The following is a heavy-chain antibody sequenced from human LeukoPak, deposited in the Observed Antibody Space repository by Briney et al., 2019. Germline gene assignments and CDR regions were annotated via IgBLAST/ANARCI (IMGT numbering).Heavy chain of an antibody. V-gene: IGHV3-7*01. Sequence: PGGSLRLSCAASGFTFSGYWMSWVRQAPGKGLEWVANINLDGSEKYYVDSVKGRFSISRDNAKNSLYLQMNSLRAEDTAVYYCGVVYWGQGILVTVSS. CDR3: GVVY. CDR1: GFTFSGYW. CDR2: INLDGSEK. J-gene: IGHJ4*02.